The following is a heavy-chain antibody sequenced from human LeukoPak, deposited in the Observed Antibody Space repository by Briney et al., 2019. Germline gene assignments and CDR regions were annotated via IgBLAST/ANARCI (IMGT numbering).Heavy chain of an antibody. Sequence: GASLKISCKGSGYNFPTSWIGWVRQMPGKGLEWMGIIYPGDSDTRYSPSFEGQVTISADKSISTAYLQWSGLKASDTAIYYCARLYGRYFDYWGQGTLVTVSS. CDR3: ARLYGRYFDY. CDR2: IYPGDSDT. J-gene: IGHJ4*02. D-gene: IGHD3-10*01. V-gene: IGHV5-51*01. CDR1: GYNFPTSW.